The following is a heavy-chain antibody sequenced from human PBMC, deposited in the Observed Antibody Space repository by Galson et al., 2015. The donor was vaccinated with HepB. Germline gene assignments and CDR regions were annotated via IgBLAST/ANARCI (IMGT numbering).Heavy chain of an antibody. CDR1: GDSVSSNSAT. CDR3: AREGEVTMVRGVTLTAGSLDI. CDR2: TYYRSKWYD. V-gene: IGHV6-1*01. Sequence: CAISGDSVSSNSATWNWIRQSPSRGLEWLGRTYYRSKWYDGYGISVKSRIRINADTFKNQFSLQLNSVTPEDTAMYYCAREGEVTMVRGVTLTAGSLDIWGQGTMVTVSS. J-gene: IGHJ3*02. D-gene: IGHD3-10*01.